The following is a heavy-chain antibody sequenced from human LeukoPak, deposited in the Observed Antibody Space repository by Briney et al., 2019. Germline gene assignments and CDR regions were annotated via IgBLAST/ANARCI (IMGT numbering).Heavy chain of an antibody. CDR1: GGSISSYY. Sequence: SETLSLTCTVSGGSISSYYWSWIRQPPGKGLEWIGYIYYSGSTNYNPSLKSRVTISVDTSKNQFPLKLSSVTAADTAVYYCARGLNYDSSGYYYKGAFDIWGQGTMVTVSS. J-gene: IGHJ3*02. CDR2: IYYSGST. V-gene: IGHV4-59*01. CDR3: ARGLNYDSSGYYYKGAFDI. D-gene: IGHD3-22*01.